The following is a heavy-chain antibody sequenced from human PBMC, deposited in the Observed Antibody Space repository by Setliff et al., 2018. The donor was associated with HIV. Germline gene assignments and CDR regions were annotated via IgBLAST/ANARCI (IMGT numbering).Heavy chain of an antibody. V-gene: IGHV4-59*08. Sequence: KTSETLSLTCTVSGGSISSYYWSWVRQPPGKGLEWIGYIYYSGNTHYNPSLKSRVTMSVDTSKNQFSLKLSSVTAADTAVYYCASSRGRYYGSVRAFDIWGQGTMVTVSS. CDR3: ASSRGRYYGSVRAFDI. CDR2: IYYSGNT. J-gene: IGHJ3*02. CDR1: GGSISSYY. D-gene: IGHD3-10*01.